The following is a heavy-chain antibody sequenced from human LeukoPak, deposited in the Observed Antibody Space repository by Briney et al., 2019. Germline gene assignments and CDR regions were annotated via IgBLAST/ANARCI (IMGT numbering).Heavy chain of an antibody. V-gene: IGHV3-9*01. CDR2: ISWNSGTI. CDR3: AKDIGSSALYSGYVWCGMDV. J-gene: IGHJ6*02. CDR1: GFTFDDYA. Sequence: GGSLRLSCAASGFTFDDYAMGWVRHAPGKGLEWVSGISWNSGTIGYADSVKGRFTISRDNAKNSLYLQMNGLRAEDTALYYCAKDIGSSALYSGYVWCGMDVWGQGTTVTVSS. D-gene: IGHD5-12*01.